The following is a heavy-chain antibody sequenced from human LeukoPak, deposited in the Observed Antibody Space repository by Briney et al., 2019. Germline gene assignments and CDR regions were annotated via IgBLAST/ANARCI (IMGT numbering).Heavy chain of an antibody. Sequence: SETLSLTCTVSGASVSSSRDYWGWIRQPPGKGLEWIGSIYYTGSTYYNPSLKSRVTISIDMSKNQFSLKVNSVTAADTAVYYCARAAREIYDIPDWGQGTLVTVSS. CDR1: GASVSSSRDY. V-gene: IGHV4-39*07. CDR2: IYYTGST. CDR3: ARAAREIYDIPD. J-gene: IGHJ4*02. D-gene: IGHD3-9*01.